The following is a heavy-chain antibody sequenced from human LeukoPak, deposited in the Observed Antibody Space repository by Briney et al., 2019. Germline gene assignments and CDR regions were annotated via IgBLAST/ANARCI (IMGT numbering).Heavy chain of an antibody. D-gene: IGHD3-3*01. V-gene: IGHV3-64*01. CDR3: ARGGKLRFLEWLHSPLRDP. CDR1: GFTFSSYA. CDR2: ISSNGGST. J-gene: IGHJ5*02. Sequence: LPGGSLRLSCAASGFTFSSYAMHWVRQAPGKGLEYVSAISSNGGSTYYANSVKGRFTISRDNSKNTLYLQMGSLRAEDMAVYYCARGGKLRFLEWLHSPLRDPWGQGTLVTVSS.